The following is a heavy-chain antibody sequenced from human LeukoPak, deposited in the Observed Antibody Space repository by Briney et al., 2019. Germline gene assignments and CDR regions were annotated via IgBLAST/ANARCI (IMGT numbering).Heavy chain of an antibody. CDR3: AKDRYSIAVAGIFDY. CDR2: INSDGSWT. J-gene: IGHJ4*02. Sequence: GGSLRLSCAASGNYWMHWVRQAPGRGLVWVSHINSDGSWTSYADSVKGRFTISKDNAKNTVYLQMNSLRAEDTAVYYCAKDRYSIAVAGIFDYWGQGTLVTVSS. CDR1: GNYW. D-gene: IGHD6-19*01. V-gene: IGHV3-74*01.